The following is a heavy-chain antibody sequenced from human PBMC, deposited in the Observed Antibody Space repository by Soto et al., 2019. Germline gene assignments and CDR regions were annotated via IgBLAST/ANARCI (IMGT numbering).Heavy chain of an antibody. V-gene: IGHV3-33*01. D-gene: IGHD3-10*01. CDR2: ILSDGSRE. CDR1: GFTFSNYG. Sequence: QVQLVESGGGVVQPGRSLRLSCAASGFTFSNYGMHWVRQAPGKGLEWVSLILSDGSREYYRDSVKGRFTISRDNSRNTLFLQMNSLRDDDTALYYCVRDDDYGPNALDMWGQGTMVSVSS. CDR3: VRDDDYGPNALDM. J-gene: IGHJ3*02.